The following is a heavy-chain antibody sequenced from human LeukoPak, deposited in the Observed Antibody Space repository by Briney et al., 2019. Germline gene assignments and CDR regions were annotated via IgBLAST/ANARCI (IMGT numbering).Heavy chain of an antibody. CDR1: GFNFSNYA. CDR2: ISGSGGST. J-gene: IGHJ6*03. Sequence: GGSLRLSCAASGFNFSNYAMSWVRQAPGKGLEWVSAISGSGGSTFYADSVKGRFTISRDNSKNTLYLQMNSLRAEDTAVYYCAKDGWFGELLYYYYMDVWGKGTTVTVSS. V-gene: IGHV3-23*01. CDR3: AKDGWFGELLYYYYMDV. D-gene: IGHD3-10*01.